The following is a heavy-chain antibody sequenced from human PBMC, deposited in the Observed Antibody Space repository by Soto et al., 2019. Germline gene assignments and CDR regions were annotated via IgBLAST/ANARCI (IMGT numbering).Heavy chain of an antibody. J-gene: IGHJ6*02. CDR3: ARYCSSTSCRYYYYYGMDV. CDR1: GFTFSSYA. Sequence: GGSLRLSCAASGFTFSSYAMHWVRQAPGKGLEWVAVISYDGSNKYYADSVKGRFTISRDNSKNTLYLQMNSLRAEDTAVYYCARYCSSTSCRYYYYYGMDVWGQGTTVTVSS. V-gene: IGHV3-30-3*01. CDR2: ISYDGSNK. D-gene: IGHD2-2*01.